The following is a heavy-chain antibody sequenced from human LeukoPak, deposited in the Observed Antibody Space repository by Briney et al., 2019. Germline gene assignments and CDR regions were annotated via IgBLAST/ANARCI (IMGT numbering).Heavy chain of an antibody. CDR3: AKACGSDDAFDI. Sequence: GGSLRLSCAASGSTFSSYGMHWVRQAPGKGLEWVAVKYYADSVKGRFTISRDNSKNTLYLQMNSLRAEDTAVYYGAKACGSDDAFDIWGQGTMVTVSS. D-gene: IGHD1-26*01. CDR1: GSTFSSYG. CDR2: K. V-gene: IGHV3-30*18. J-gene: IGHJ3*02.